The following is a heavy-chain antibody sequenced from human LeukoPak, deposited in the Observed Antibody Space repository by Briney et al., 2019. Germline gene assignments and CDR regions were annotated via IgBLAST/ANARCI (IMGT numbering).Heavy chain of an antibody. CDR3: ARPYRYCSSTSCSDY. CDR2: ISGSGGST. Sequence: PGGSLRLSCAASGFTFSSYAMSWVRQAPGKGLDWVSAISGSGGSTYYADSVKGRFTISRDNSKNTLYLQMNSLRAEDTAVYYCARPYRYCSSTSCSDYWGEGTLVTVSS. CDR1: GFTFSSYA. D-gene: IGHD2-2*01. J-gene: IGHJ4*02. V-gene: IGHV3-23*01.